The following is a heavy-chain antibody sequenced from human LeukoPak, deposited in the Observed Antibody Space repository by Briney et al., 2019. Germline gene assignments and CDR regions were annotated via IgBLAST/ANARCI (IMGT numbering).Heavy chain of an antibody. J-gene: IGHJ4*02. D-gene: IGHD3-9*01. V-gene: IGHV4-59*01. CDR3: AGYNYNFLTGFCGMAPFAPALDY. CDR1: GGSLRSYY. Sequence: SETLSLTCTVSGGSLRSYYWSWIRQPPGKGLEWIGYISDNGSTEHNPSLKSRVTISTDTSKNHFSLRLSSVTAADTAVYFCAGYNYNFLTGFCGMAPFAPALDYWGQGIRVTVSS. CDR2: ISDNGST.